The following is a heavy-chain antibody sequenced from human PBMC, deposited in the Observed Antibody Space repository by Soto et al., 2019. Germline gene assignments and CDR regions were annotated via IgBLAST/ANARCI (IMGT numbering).Heavy chain of an antibody. CDR1: GFTFSNAW. D-gene: IGHD6-13*01. J-gene: IGHJ4*02. V-gene: IGHV3-15*01. Sequence: EVQLLESGGGLVKPGGSLRLSCAASGFTFSNAWMSWVRQAPGKGLEWVGRIKSKTDGGTTDYAAPVKGRFTISRDDSKNTLYLQMNSLKTEDTAVYYCTTAYAYSSSWYVGYWGQGTLVTVSS. CDR3: TTAYAYSSSWYVGY. CDR2: IKSKTDGGTT.